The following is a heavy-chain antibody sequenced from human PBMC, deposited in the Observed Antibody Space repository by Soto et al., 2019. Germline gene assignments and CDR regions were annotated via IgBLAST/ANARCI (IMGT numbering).Heavy chain of an antibody. CDR1: GYTFTSYG. Sequence: GASVKVSCKASGYTFTSYGISGVGQAPGRGLEWMGWISAYNGNTNYAQKLQGRVTMTTDTSTSTAYTELRSLRSDDTAVYYCAREGETGIIPHYYYGMDVWGQGTTVPVSS. V-gene: IGHV1-18*01. D-gene: IGHD1-1*01. CDR2: ISAYNGNT. J-gene: IGHJ6*02. CDR3: AREGETGIIPHYYYGMDV.